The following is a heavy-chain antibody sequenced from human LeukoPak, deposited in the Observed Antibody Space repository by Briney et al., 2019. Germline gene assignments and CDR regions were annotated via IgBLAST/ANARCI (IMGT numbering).Heavy chain of an antibody. V-gene: IGHV4-61*08. CDR1: GGSISSGGYS. CDR2: IYYSGST. J-gene: IGHJ5*02. Sequence: SETLSLTCAVSGGSISSGGYSWSWIRQPPGKGLEWIGYIYYSGSTNYNPSLKSRVTISVDTSKNQFSLKLSSVTAADTAVYYCARNLYYYDSMGFDPWGQGTLVTVSS. D-gene: IGHD3-22*01. CDR3: ARNLYYYDSMGFDP.